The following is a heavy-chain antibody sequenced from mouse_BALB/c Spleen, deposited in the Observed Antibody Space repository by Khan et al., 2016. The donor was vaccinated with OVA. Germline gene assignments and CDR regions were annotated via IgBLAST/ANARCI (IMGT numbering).Heavy chain of an antibody. J-gene: IGHJ2*01. CDR3: ARDRIDY. CDR1: GYTFSNYW. Sequence: QVRLQQSEAELAKPGASVKMSCKASGYTFSNYWIHWVKQRPGQGLEWIGYINPSSGHTYYNQTFNDKATLTTDKSSSTAYMQLSSLTSEDSAVYYCARDRIDYWGQGTTLTVSS. V-gene: IGHV1-7*01. CDR2: INPSSGHT.